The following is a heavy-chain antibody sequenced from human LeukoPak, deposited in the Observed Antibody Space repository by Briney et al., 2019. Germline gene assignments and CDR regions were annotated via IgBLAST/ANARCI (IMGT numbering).Heavy chain of an antibody. J-gene: IGHJ4*02. CDR3: ASEIIFGSFDY. CDR2: ISYDGSNK. D-gene: IGHD3-3*01. V-gene: IGHV3-30*04. CDR1: GFTFSSYA. Sequence: GGSLRLTCAASGFTFSSYAMHWVRQAPGKGLEWVAVISYDGSNKYYADSVKGRFTISRDNSKNTLYLQMNSLRAEDTAVYYCASEIIFGSFDYWGQGTLVTVSS.